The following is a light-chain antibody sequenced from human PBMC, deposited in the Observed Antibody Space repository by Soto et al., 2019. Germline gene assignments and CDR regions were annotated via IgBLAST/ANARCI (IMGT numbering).Light chain of an antibody. CDR1: QSVSSTY. CDR2: GAS. J-gene: IGKJ2*01. Sequence: EFVLTQSPGTLSLSPGERATLSCRASQSVSSTYLAWYQQKPGQAPRLLIYGASSRATGIPDRFSGSGSGTDFTLTISRLEPEDFVVYYCQQYGSSPPYTFGQGTKREIK. CDR3: QQYGSSPPYT. V-gene: IGKV3-20*01.